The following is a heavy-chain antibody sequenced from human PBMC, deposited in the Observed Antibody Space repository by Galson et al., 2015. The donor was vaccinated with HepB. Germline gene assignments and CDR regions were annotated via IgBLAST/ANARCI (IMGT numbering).Heavy chain of an antibody. V-gene: IGHV3-23*01. CDR2: ISGSGRST. J-gene: IGHJ4*02. D-gene: IGHD2-2*02. CDR3: AKVLHCSNNICYNCFDS. CDR1: GFTFSTYA. Sequence: SLRLSCAASGFTFSTYAMSRVRQTPEKGLEWVSSISGSGRSTYYADSVRGRFTISRDNSKNTLFLQMNSLRAEDTAVYYCAKVLHCSNNICYNCFDSWGQGTLVTVSS.